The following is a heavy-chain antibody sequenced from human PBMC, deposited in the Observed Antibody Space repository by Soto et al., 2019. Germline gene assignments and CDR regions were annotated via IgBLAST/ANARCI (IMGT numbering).Heavy chain of an antibody. CDR3: ARDKITGLFDY. Sequence: SETLSLTCAAYGGSFSGYYWTWIRQPPGTGLEWIGEINHSGSTNYNPSLKSRVTISVDTSKNQFSLKLTSVTAADTAVYYCARDKITGLFDYWGQGILVTVS. CDR1: GGSFSGYY. V-gene: IGHV4-34*01. CDR2: INHSGST. J-gene: IGHJ4*02. D-gene: IGHD2-8*02.